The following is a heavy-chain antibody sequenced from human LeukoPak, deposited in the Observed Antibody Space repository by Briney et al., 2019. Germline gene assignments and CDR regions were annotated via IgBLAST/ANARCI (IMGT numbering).Heavy chain of an antibody. D-gene: IGHD5-24*01. V-gene: IGHV3-30-3*01. CDR2: ISYDGSNK. CDR1: GFTFSSYA. J-gene: IGHJ4*02. CDR3: ARGVEMATTNLDY. Sequence: GGSLRVSCAASGFTFSSYAMHWVRQAPGKGLEWVAVISYDGSNKYYADSVKGRFTISRDNSKNTLYLQMNSLRAEDTAVYYCARGVEMATTNLDYWGQGTLVTVSS.